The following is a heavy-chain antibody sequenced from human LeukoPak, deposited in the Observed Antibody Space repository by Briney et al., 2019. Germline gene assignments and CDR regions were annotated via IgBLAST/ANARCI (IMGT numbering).Heavy chain of an antibody. V-gene: IGHV4-39*01. CDR1: GGSISSSSYY. CDR2: IYYSGST. CDR3: ASGYYDSSGYYYPFEY. D-gene: IGHD3-22*01. Sequence: SETLSLTCTVSGGSISSSSYYWGWIRQPPGKGLEWIGSIYYSGSTYYNPSLKSRVTISVDTSKNQFSLKLSSVTAADTAVYYCASGYYDSSGYYYPFEYWGQGTLVTVSS. J-gene: IGHJ4*02.